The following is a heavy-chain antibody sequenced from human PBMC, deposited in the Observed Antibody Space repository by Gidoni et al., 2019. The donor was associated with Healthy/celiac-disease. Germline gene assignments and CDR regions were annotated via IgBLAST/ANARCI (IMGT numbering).Heavy chain of an antibody. V-gene: IGHV3-21*01. CDR1: GSPFSSYS. CDR3: ARDLGGGKGNDAFDI. Sequence: EVQLVEAGGGLVKPGGSLRHTCAAAGSPFSSYSMNWVRQAPGKGLEWVSSISSSSSYIYYADSVKGRFTISRDNAKNSLYLQMNSLRAEDTAVYYCARDLGGGKGNDAFDIWGQGTMVTVSS. J-gene: IGHJ3*02. CDR2: ISSSSSYI. D-gene: IGHD2-15*01.